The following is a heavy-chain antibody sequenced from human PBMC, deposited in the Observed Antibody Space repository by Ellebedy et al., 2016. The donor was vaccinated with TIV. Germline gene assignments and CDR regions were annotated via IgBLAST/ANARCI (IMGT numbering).Heavy chain of an antibody. Sequence: ASVKVSXXASGYTFTTSSITSVRQVPGPGLEWMGFVNTFSGNTKFAQKFQGRVSMTTDSSTHTAYMDLRSLRSDDTAMYYCAKTSGWGYGENWGQGTLVTVSS. CDR3: AKTSGWGYGEN. V-gene: IGHV1-18*04. CDR1: GYTFTTSS. CDR2: VNTFSGNT. D-gene: IGHD3-10*01. J-gene: IGHJ4*02.